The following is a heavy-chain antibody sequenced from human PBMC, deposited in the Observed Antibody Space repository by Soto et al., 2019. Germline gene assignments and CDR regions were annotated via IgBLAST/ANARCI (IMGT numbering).Heavy chain of an antibody. CDR3: VIDGRRSEDCRGGNCYSDYFG. V-gene: IGHV1-24*01. Sequence: ASVKFSCKVSGYTLTELSMHCVRQAPGKGLEWMGGFDPEDGETIYAQKFQGRVTMTEVTSTDTAYMELSSLRSEDTAVYYCVIDGRRSEDCRGGNCYSDYFG. D-gene: IGHD2-15*01. CDR2: FDPEDGET. CDR1: GYTLTELS. J-gene: IGHJ4*01.